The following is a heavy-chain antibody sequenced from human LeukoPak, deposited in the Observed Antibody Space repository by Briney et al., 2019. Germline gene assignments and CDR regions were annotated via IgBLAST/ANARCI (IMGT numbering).Heavy chain of an antibody. CDR1: GYTFTDYG. CDR2: IRTHNGNT. J-gene: IGHJ4*02. V-gene: IGHV1-18*01. D-gene: IGHD3-22*01. Sequence: ASVKVSCKASGYTFTDYGITWVRQVPGQGLELIGSIRTHNGNTDLAQKFQGRVTMTRDMSTSTVYMELSSLRSEDTAVYYCARGGSGEDYYDSSGYYSFDYWGQGTLVTVSS. CDR3: ARGGSGEDYYDSSGYYSFDY.